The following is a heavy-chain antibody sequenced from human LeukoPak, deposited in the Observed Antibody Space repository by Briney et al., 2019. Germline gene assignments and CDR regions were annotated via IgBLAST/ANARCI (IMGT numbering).Heavy chain of an antibody. J-gene: IGHJ5*02. D-gene: IGHD1-1*01. CDR2: IHAGTGNT. V-gene: IGHV1-3*01. Sequence: ASVKVSCKASGYTFISYAIHWVRQAPGQRLEWMGWIHAGTGNTKYSQKFQGRVTITRDTSASTVYMELSRLRPEDTAVYYCARDITTGTTGFDPWGQGTLVTVSS. CDR1: GYTFISYA. CDR3: ARDITTGTTGFDP.